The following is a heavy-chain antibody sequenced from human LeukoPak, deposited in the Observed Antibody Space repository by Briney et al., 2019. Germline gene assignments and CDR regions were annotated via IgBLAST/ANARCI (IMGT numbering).Heavy chain of an antibody. J-gene: IGHJ2*01. V-gene: IGHV3-23*01. Sequence: PGGSLRLSCAASGFTFSSYAMSWVRQAPGKGLEWVSSISNSGGRTFYTDSVKGRFTISRDNSKITLYLQMNSLRAEDTAVYYCARDRGIVGATIWYFDLWGRGTLVTVSS. CDR2: ISNSGGRT. CDR1: GFTFSSYA. D-gene: IGHD1-26*01. CDR3: ARDRGIVGATIWYFDL.